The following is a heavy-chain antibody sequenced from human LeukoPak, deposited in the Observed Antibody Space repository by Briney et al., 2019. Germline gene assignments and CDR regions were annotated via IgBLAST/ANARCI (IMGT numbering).Heavy chain of an antibody. J-gene: IGHJ4*02. CDR3: TTGVWGERGY. D-gene: IGHD3-16*01. Sequence: GGSLRLSCAASGFTFSSYSMNWVRQAPGKGLEWVGRIKSKTDGGTTDYAAPVKGRFSISRDDSENTLFLQMNSLKTEDTAVYYCTTGVWGERGYWGQGTLVTVSS. CDR2: IKSKTDGGTT. CDR1: GFTFSSYS. V-gene: IGHV3-15*01.